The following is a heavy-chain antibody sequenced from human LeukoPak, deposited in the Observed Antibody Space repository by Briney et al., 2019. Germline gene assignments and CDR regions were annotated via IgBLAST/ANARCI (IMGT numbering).Heavy chain of an antibody. J-gene: IGHJ4*02. CDR1: GGSISSGSYY. CDR3: ARVTGYMTEDYFDY. D-gene: IGHD6-13*01. V-gene: IGHV4-61*01. Sequence: SQTLSLTCTVSGGSISSGSYYWGWIRQPPGKGLEWIGYIYYSGSTNYNPSLKSRVTISVDTSKNQFSLRLSSVTAADTAVYYCARVTGYMTEDYFDYWGQGTLITVSS. CDR2: IYYSGST.